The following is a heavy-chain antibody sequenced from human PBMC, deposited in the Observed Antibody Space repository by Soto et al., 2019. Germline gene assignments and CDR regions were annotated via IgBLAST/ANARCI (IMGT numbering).Heavy chain of an antibody. J-gene: IGHJ6*02. V-gene: IGHV1-18*04. CDR3: ARDDTIFGVVIIGGYYYGMDV. D-gene: IGHD3-3*01. CDR2: ISAYNGNT. CDR1: GYTFTSYG. Sequence: ASVKVSCKASGYTFTSYGISWVRQAPGQGLEWMGWISAYNGNTNYAQKLQGRVTMTTDTSTSTAYMELRSLRSDDTAVYYCARDDTIFGVVIIGGYYYGMDVWGQGTTVTVSS.